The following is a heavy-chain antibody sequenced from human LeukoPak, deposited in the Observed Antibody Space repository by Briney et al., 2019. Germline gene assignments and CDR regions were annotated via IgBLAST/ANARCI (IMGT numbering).Heavy chain of an antibody. Sequence: GGSLRLSCAASGFTFSSYAMSWVRQAPGKGLEWLSAISGSGGSTYYADSVKGRFTISRDNSKNTLYLQMNSLRAEDTAVYYCAKDCSSGWYINWFDPWGQGTLVTVSS. J-gene: IGHJ5*02. CDR3: AKDCSSGWYINWFDP. V-gene: IGHV3-23*01. D-gene: IGHD6-19*01. CDR2: ISGSGGST. CDR1: GFTFSSYA.